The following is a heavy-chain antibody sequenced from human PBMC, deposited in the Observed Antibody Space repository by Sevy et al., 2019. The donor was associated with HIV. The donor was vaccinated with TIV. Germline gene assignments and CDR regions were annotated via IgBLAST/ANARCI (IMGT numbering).Heavy chain of an antibody. CDR3: TTDTGISDYDFWSGRDDTFDN. Sequence: GGSLRLSCAASGFTFSNAWMSWVRQAPGKGLEWVGRIKSKTDGGTTGCAAPVKGRFTISTDESKNTLYLQMNSLKTEDTAVYYCTTDTGISDYDFWSGRDDTFDNWGQRTMVTVSS. D-gene: IGHD3-3*01. CDR2: IKSKTDGGTT. J-gene: IGHJ3*02. CDR1: GFTFSNAW. V-gene: IGHV3-15*01.